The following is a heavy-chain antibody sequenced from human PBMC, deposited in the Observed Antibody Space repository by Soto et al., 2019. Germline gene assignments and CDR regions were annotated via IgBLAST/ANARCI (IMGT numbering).Heavy chain of an antibody. D-gene: IGHD2-21*02. CDR2: IIPIFGTA. CDR1: GCTFSGYA. Sequence: SVKVSCKASGCTFSGYAISWVRQAPGQGLEWMGGIIPIFGTANYAQKFQGRVTITADESTSTAYMQMNSLRAKDTAVYYCVKGGSYCGGDCLGNWFDYWGQGPLVTVSS. J-gene: IGHJ5*01. V-gene: IGHV1-69*13. CDR3: VKGGSYCGGDCLGNWFDY.